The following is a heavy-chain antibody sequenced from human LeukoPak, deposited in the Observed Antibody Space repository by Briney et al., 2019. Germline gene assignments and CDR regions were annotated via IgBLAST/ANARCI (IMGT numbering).Heavy chain of an antibody. D-gene: IGHD6-19*01. CDR3: AKVTAVAGTETSDYYYYGMDV. J-gene: IGHJ6*02. Sequence: GGSLRLSCAASGFTFSSYAMSWVRQAPGKGLEWVSAISGSGGSTYYADSVKGRFTICRDNSKNTLYLQMNSLRAEDTAVYYCAKVTAVAGTETSDYYYYGMDVWGQGTTVTVSS. V-gene: IGHV3-23*01. CDR2: ISGSGGST. CDR1: GFTFSSYA.